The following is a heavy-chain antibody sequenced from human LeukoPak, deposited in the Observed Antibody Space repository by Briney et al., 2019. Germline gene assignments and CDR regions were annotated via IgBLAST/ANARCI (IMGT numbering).Heavy chain of an antibody. J-gene: IGHJ3*02. D-gene: IGHD3-3*01. V-gene: IGHV1-18*01. CDR1: GYTFTSYG. CDR2: ISAYNGNT. Sequence: ASVKVSCKASGYTFTSYGISWVRQAPGQGLEWMGWISAYNGNTNYAQKLQGRVTMTTDTSTSIAYMELRSLRSDDTAVYYCARVQRSRYDFWSGYSPDAFDIWGQGTMVTVSS. CDR3: ARVQRSRYDFWSGYSPDAFDI.